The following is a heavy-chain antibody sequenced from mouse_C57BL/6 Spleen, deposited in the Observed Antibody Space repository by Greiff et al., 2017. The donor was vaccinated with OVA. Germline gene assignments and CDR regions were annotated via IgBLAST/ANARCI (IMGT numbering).Heavy chain of an antibody. CDR1: GYTFTSYW. D-gene: IGHD2-3*01. CDR3: ARIQLMRNAMDY. Sequence: QVQLQQSGAELVMPGASVKLSCKASGYTFTSYWMHWVKQRPGQGLEWIGEIDPSDSYTNYNQKFKGKSTLTVDKSSSTAYMQISSLTSEDSAVYYCARIQLMRNAMDYWGQGTSVTVSS. CDR2: IDPSDSYT. J-gene: IGHJ4*01. V-gene: IGHV1-69*01.